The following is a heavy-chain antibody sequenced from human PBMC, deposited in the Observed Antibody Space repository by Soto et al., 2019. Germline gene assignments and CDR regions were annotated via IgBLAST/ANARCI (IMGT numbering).Heavy chain of an antibody. CDR2: IYYSGST. CDR3: ASLGSGGSTSGFWSGYYRYGMDV. J-gene: IGHJ6*02. CDR1: GGSISSGGYY. V-gene: IGHV4-31*03. D-gene: IGHD3-3*01. Sequence: SETLSLTCTVSGGSISSGGYYWSWIRQHPGEGLEWIGYIYYSGSTYYNPSLKSRVTISVDTSKNQFSLKLSSVTAADTAVYYCASLGSGGSTSGFWSGYYRYGMDVWGQGTTVTVSS.